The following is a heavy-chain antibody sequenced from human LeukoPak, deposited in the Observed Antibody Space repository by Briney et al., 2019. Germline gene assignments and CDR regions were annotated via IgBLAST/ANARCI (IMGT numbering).Heavy chain of an antibody. D-gene: IGHD6-13*01. CDR3: ARGGQQLAERGYYYYYYYMDV. CDR2: INHSGST. V-gene: IGHV4-34*01. CDR1: GGSFSGYY. J-gene: IGHJ6*03. Sequence: SETLSLTCAVYGGSFSGYYWSWIRQPPGEGLEWIGEINHSGSTNYNPSLKSRVTISVDTSKNQFSLKLSSVTAADTAVYYCARGGQQLAERGYYYYYYYMDVWGKGTTVTVSS.